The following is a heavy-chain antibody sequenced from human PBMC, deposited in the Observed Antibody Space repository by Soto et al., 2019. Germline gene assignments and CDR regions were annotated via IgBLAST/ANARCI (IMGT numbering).Heavy chain of an antibody. V-gene: IGHV1-8*01. CDR3: ARDKANYGMEV. CDR1: GYTFTSYD. J-gene: IGHJ6*02. Sequence: QVQLVQSGAEVKKPGASVKVSCKASGYTFTSYDINWVRQATGQGLEWMGWMNPNSGNTDYAQKFQGRVTMTRNTSISTAYRELSSPRAEDTAVYYCARDKANYGMEVWGQGTTVNVSS. CDR2: MNPNSGNT.